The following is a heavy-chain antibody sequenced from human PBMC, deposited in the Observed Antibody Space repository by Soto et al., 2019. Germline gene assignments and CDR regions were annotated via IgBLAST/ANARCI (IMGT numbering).Heavy chain of an antibody. J-gene: IGHJ4*02. D-gene: IGHD3-22*01. CDR1: GFTFSSYA. V-gene: IGHV3-30-3*01. CDR2: ISYDGSDK. CDR3: ARDYSNYYDSSGYYRSPAY. Sequence: VGSLRLSCAVSGFTFSSYAMHWVRQAPGKGLEWVALISYDGSDKDYADSVKGRFTISRDNSRNTLFLQMNSLRAEDTAVYYCARDYSNYYDSSGYYRSPAYWGQGTLVTVSS.